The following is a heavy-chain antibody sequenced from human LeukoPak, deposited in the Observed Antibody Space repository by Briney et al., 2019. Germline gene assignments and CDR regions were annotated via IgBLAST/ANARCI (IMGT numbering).Heavy chain of an antibody. CDR1: GYTFTSYY. V-gene: IGHV1-46*01. J-gene: IGHJ4*02. D-gene: IGHD3-9*01. CDR3: ATQYFDWLYLDY. CDR2: INPSGGST. Sequence: ASVKVSCKASGYTFTSYYMHWVRQAPGQGLEWMGIINPSGGSTSYAQKFQGRVTMTRDTSTSTVYMELSSLRSEDTAVYYCATQYFDWLYLDYWGQGTLVTVSS.